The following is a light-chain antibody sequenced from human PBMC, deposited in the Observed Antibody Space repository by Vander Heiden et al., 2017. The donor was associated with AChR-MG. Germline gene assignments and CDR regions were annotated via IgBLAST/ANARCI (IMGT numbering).Light chain of an antibody. V-gene: IGKV4-1*01. CDR1: QSVLYSSKNKSY. CDR2: WAS. CDR3: QQYDTTPKT. J-gene: IGKJ1*01. Sequence: DIAMTQSPDCLPVSLGERATINCKSSQSVLYSSKNKSYLAWYQQKSVQPPKLLFYWASTRESGVPDRFSGSGSGTDFTLTISGLQAADVAVYYCQQYDTTPKTFGSGTNVGI.